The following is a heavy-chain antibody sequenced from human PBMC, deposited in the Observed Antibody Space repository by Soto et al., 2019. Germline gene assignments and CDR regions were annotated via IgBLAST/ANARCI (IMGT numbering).Heavy chain of an antibody. D-gene: IGHD2-2*01. J-gene: IGHJ5*02. CDR2: IYYSGST. Sequence: QVQLQESGPGLVKPSETLSLTCTVSGGSISSYYWSWIRQPPGKGLEWIGYIYYSGSTNYNPSLKSRVTISVDTSKNQFALKLSSVTAADTAVYYCARDRGCSSTSGYQGGWFDPWGQGTLVTVSS. CDR1: GGSISSYY. CDR3: ARDRGCSSTSGYQGGWFDP. V-gene: IGHV4-59*01.